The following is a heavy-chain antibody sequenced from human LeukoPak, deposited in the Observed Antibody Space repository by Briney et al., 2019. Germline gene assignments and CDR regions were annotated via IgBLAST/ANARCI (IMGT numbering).Heavy chain of an antibody. D-gene: IGHD3-10*01. CDR2: IIPILGIA. V-gene: IGHV1-69*04. CDR1: GGTFSSYA. J-gene: IGHJ6*02. CDR3: ARPDASPYGSGSNYYYGMDV. Sequence: SVKVSCKASGGTFSSYATSWVRQAPGQGLEWMGRIIPILGIANYAQKFQGRVTITADKSTSTAYMELGSLRSEDTAVYYCARPDASPYGSGSNYYYGMDVWGQGTTVTVSS.